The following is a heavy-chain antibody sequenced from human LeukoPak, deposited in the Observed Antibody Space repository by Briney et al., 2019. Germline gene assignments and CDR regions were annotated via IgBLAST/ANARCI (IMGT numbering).Heavy chain of an antibody. D-gene: IGHD3-10*01. J-gene: IGHJ4*02. CDR1: GGTFSSYA. CDR2: IIPIFGTA. CDR3: AKGPTTYYYGSGSYPIDY. V-gene: IGHV1-69*01. Sequence: SVKVSCKASGGTFSSYAISWVRQAPGQGLKWMGGIIPIFGTANYAQKFQGRVTITADESTSTAYMELSSLRSEDTAVYYCAKGPTTYYYGSGSYPIDYWGQGTLVTVSS.